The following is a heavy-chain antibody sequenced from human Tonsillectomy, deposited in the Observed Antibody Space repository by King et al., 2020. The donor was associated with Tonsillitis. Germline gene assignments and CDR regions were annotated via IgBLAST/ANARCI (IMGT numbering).Heavy chain of an antibody. J-gene: IGHJ6*03. CDR2: IIPIFGTA. CDR3: ASSRRVGAPDYYMDV. CDR1: GGTFSSYA. D-gene: IGHD1-26*01. Sequence: QLVQSGAEVKKPGSSVKVSCKASGGTFSSYAISWVRQAPGQGLEWMGGIIPIFGTANYAQKFQGRVTITADKSTSTAYMELSSLRPEDTAEYYCASSRRVGAPDYYMDVWGKGTTVTVSS. V-gene: IGHV1-69*06.